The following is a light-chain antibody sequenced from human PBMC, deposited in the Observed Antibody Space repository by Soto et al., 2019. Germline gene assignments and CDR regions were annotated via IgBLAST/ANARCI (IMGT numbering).Light chain of an antibody. V-gene: IGLV2-14*03. CDR2: EVS. CDR3: SSYTSSSTWL. J-gene: IGLJ3*02. Sequence: QSVLTQPASVSGSPGQSITISCTGTSSDVGAYNYVSWYQQHPGKAPKLMIYEVSNRPSGVSNRFSGSKSANTASLTISGLQAGDEADYYCSSYTSSSTWLFGGGTNVTVL. CDR1: SSDVGAYNY.